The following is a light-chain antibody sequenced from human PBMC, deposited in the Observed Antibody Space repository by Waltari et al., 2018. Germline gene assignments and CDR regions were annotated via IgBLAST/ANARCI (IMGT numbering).Light chain of an antibody. CDR2: GNN. CDR1: SSNIGAGHD. V-gene: IGLV1-40*01. Sequence: QSILTQPTSVSGAPGQRVTISCTGSSSNIGAGHDVHWYQAFPGTAPKLPIYGNNRRPAGVPDRVSGSKSGSSASLAINGLQAEDEADYYCQSFDSNVRGGVVFGGGTKVTVL. CDR3: QSFDSNVRGGVV. J-gene: IGLJ3*02.